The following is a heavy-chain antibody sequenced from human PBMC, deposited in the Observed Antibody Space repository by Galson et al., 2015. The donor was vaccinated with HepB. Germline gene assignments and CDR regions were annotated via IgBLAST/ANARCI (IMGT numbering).Heavy chain of an antibody. CDR3: ARGPYDSSGSYPYYYPYYMDV. CDR1: GFTFSGSP. Sequence: SLRLSCAASGFTFSGSPMHWVRQAAGKGLEWVGRIRSKAKSYATAYGASVKGRFTISRDDSKNTACLQMNSLKTEDTAVYYCARGPYDSSGSYPYYYPYYMDVWGEGTTVTVS. CDR2: IRSKAKSYAT. D-gene: IGHD3-22*01. J-gene: IGHJ6*03. V-gene: IGHV3-73*01.